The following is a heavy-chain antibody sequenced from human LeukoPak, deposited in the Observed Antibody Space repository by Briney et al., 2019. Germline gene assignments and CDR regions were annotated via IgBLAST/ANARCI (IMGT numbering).Heavy chain of an antibody. V-gene: IGHV3-9*01. J-gene: IGHJ6*03. D-gene: IGHD2/OR15-2a*01. CDR2: LSWHSGSI. CDR3: AKAIYAGSYYYYYMDV. Sequence: GGSLRLSCAASGFTFSTYNMNWVRQAPGKGLEWVSGLSWHSGSIGYADSVKGRFTISRDNAKDSLYLQMNSLRAEDTALYYCAKAIYAGSYYYYYMDVWGKGTTVTISS. CDR1: GFTFSTYN.